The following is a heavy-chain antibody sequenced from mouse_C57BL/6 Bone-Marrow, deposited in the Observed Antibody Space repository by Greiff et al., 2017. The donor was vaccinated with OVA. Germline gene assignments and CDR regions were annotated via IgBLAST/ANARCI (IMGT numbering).Heavy chain of an antibody. CDR3: ARSPITTLIAPYFDY. Sequence: EVHLVESGGGLVQPGGSLSLSCAASGFTFTDYYMSWVRQPPGKGLEWLGFIRNKANGYTTEYSVSVKGRFTISSDNSQSNLYLQMKALRAEDRASYYCARSPITTLIAPYFDYWGQGTTLTVSS. CDR1: GFTFTDYY. D-gene: IGHD1-1*01. J-gene: IGHJ2*01. CDR2: IRNKANGYTT. V-gene: IGHV7-3*01.